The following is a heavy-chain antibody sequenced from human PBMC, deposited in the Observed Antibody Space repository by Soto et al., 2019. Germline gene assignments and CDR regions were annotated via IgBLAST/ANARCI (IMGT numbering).Heavy chain of an antibody. D-gene: IGHD3-9*01. V-gene: IGHV1-3*01. Sequence: EASVKVSCKASGYTFTNYAMHWVRQAPGQRLEWMGWINAGNGNTKYSQKFQGRVTITRDTSASTAYMELSSLRSEDTAVYYCARAGNYDILTGSRWGQGTLVTVSS. CDR3: ARAGNYDILTGSR. CDR2: INAGNGNT. CDR1: GYTFTNYA. J-gene: IGHJ4*02.